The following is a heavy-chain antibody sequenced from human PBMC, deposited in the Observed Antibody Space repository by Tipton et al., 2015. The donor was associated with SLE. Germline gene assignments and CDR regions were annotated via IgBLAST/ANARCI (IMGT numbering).Heavy chain of an antibody. CDR1: GGSISSGGYS. D-gene: IGHD6-19*01. CDR3: ARDVGDSSGSYFDY. J-gene: IGHJ4*02. Sequence: TLSLTCAVSGGSISSGGYSWSWIRQPPGKGLEWIGYIYHSGSTYYNPSLKSRVTISVDRSKNQFSLKLSSVTAADTAVYYCARDVGDSSGSYFDYWGQGTPVTVSS. V-gene: IGHV4-30-2*01. CDR2: IYHSGST.